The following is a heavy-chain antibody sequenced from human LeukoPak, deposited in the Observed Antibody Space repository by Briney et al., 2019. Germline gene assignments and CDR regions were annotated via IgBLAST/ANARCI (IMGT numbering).Heavy chain of an antibody. CDR1: GYTFTGYY. Sequence: GASVTVSCKASGYTFTGYYMHWVRQAPGQGLEWMGWINPNSGGTNYAQKFQGRVTVTRDTSISTAYMQLSRPRSDDTAVYYCAGDEMDYYGSGSYYYDYWGQGTLVTVSS. CDR3: AGDEMDYYGSGSYYYDY. CDR2: INPNSGGT. V-gene: IGHV1-2*02. J-gene: IGHJ4*02. D-gene: IGHD3-10*01.